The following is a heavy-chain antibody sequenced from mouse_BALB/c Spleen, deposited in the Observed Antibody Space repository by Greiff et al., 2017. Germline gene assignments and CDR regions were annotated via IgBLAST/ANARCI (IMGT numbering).Heavy chain of an antibody. J-gene: IGHJ2*01. CDR1: GYTFTDYE. CDR3: TRGPDFDY. Sequence: QVQLKQSGAELVRPGASVTLSCKASGYTFTDYEMHWVKQTPVHGLEWIGAIDPETGGTAYNQKFKGKATLTADKSSSTAYMELRSLTSEDSAVYYCTRGPDFDYWGQGTTLTVSS. V-gene: IGHV1-15*01. CDR2: IDPETGGT.